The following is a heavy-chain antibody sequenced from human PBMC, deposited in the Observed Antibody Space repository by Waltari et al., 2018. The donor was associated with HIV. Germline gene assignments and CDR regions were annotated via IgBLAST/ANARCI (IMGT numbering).Heavy chain of an antibody. J-gene: IGHJ4*02. CDR3: ARGSTMGRVFDS. D-gene: IGHD3-3*01. CDR2: MNPNTGNT. Sequence: QVHLVQSGAEVKKPGASVKVSCKTSGYTFRSFDINWVRQASGQGLEWMGWMNPNTGNTGYAQKFQGRVTMTRNTSITTAYMELNSLRSEDTAIYYCARGSTMGRVFDSWGQGTPVTVSS. CDR1: GYTFRSFD. V-gene: IGHV1-8*01.